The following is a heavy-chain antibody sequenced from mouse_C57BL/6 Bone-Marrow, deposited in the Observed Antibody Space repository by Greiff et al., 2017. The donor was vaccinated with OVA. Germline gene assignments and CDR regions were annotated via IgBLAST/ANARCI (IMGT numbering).Heavy chain of an antibody. Sequence: QVQLKQSGAELVKPGASVKMSCKASGYTFTTYPIEWMKQNHGQSLEWIGNFHPYNDDTKYNEKFKGKATLTVEKSSSAVYLELSRLTSDDSAVYYCARPGDYDGDWFAYWGQGTLVTVSA. D-gene: IGHD2-4*01. CDR2: FHPYNDDT. CDR3: ARPGDYDGDWFAY. V-gene: IGHV1-47*01. J-gene: IGHJ3*01. CDR1: GYTFTTYP.